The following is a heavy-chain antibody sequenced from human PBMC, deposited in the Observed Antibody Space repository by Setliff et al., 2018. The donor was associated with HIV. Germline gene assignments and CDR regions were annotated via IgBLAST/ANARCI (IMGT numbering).Heavy chain of an antibody. J-gene: IGHJ3*02. Sequence: ASVKVSCKVSGYTLTESSIHWVRQAPGKGLEWMGGFDPEYDKTFYAQKFQGRATMSEDTSTDTAYMELTSLRSEDTAVYYCATRAYDSSGYLRSRVSGAAFDIWGQGTMVTVS. CDR2: FDPEYDKT. CDR3: ATRAYDSSGYLRSRVSGAAFDI. CDR1: GYTLTESS. D-gene: IGHD3-22*01. V-gene: IGHV1-24*01.